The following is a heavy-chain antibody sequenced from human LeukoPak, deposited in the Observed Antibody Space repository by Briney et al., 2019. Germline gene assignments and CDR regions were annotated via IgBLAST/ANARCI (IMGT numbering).Heavy chain of an antibody. CDR1: GDSIGSYF. CDR3: ARDGPAYTSRWYDYYYGLDV. J-gene: IGHJ6*02. CDR2: IYHSGST. D-gene: IGHD2-2*01. Sequence: SETLSLTCTVSGDSIGSYFWSWIRQCPGKGLEWIGHIYHSGSTNYNPSLKSRVTISIDTSKNQFSLKLTSVTSADTAVYYCARDGPAYTSRWYDYYYGLDVWGQGTTVTVSS. V-gene: IGHV4-59*01.